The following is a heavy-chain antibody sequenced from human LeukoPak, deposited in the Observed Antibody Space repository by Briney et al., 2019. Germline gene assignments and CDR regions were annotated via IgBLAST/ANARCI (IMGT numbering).Heavy chain of an antibody. CDR2: ISSGTSTI. J-gene: IGHJ4*02. D-gene: IGHD3-22*01. CDR1: GFTFSSYW. V-gene: IGHV3-48*01. CDR3: ARVRVHYDSSGYYSDY. Sequence: GGSLRLSCAASGFTFSSYWMSWVRQAPGKGLEWVSYISSGTSTIYDADSVKGRFTISRDNAKNSLYLQMNSLRAEDTAVYYCARVRVHYDSSGYYSDYWGQGTLVTVSS.